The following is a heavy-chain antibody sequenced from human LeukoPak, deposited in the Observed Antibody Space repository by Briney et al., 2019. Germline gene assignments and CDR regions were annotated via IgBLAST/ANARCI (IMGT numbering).Heavy chain of an antibody. CDR3: ARVRGATLSYHYFDY. CDR2: IIGSGDLI. CDR1: GFTSSSYS. Sequence: PGGSLRLSCAASGFTSSSYSMNWVRQAPGKGLEWVSFIIGSGDLIYYADSVTGRFTISRDNAKNSLYLQMNSLRDDDTTVYYCARVRGATLSYHYFDYWGQGALVTVSS. J-gene: IGHJ4*02. D-gene: IGHD1-26*01. V-gene: IGHV3-48*02.